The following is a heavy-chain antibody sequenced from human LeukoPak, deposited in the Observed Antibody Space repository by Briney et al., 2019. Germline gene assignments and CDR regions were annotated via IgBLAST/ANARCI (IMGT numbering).Heavy chain of an antibody. CDR3: AKGGCSSTSCYIDI. J-gene: IGHJ3*02. CDR1: GFTFDDYA. Sequence: PGRSLRLSCAASGFTFDDYAMHWVRQAPGKGLEWVSGISWNSGSIGYADSVKGRFTISRDNAKNSLYLQMNSLRAEDMALYYCAKGGCSSTSCYIDIRGQGTMVTVSS. V-gene: IGHV3-9*03. CDR2: ISWNSGSI. D-gene: IGHD2-2*01.